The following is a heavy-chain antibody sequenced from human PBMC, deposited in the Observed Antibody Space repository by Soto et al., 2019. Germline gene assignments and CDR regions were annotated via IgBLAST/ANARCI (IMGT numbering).Heavy chain of an antibody. CDR2: IIPIFGTA. CDR3: ARKEYSNYLYYYYGMDV. J-gene: IGHJ6*02. CDR1: GGTFSSYA. V-gene: IGHV1-69*06. D-gene: IGHD4-4*01. Sequence: SVKVSCKASGGTFSSYAISWVRQAPGQGLEWMGGIIPIFGTANYAQKFQGRVTITADKSTSTAYMELSRLRSEDTAVYYCARKEYSNYLYYYYGMDVWGQGTTVTVSS.